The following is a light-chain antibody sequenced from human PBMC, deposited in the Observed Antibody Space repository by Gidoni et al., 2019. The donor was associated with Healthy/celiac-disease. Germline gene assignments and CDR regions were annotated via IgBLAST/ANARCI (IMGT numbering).Light chain of an antibody. V-gene: IGKV3-15*01. CDR1: QSVSSN. CDR3: QQYNNWPYT. CDR2: GAS. Sequence: EIVMTQSPATLSVSPGERATLSCRASQSVSSNLAWYQQKPGQAPRLLIYGASTRATGIPARCSGSGSGTEFTLTISRLQSEDFAVDYCQQYNNWPYTFXQXTKLXIK. J-gene: IGKJ2*01.